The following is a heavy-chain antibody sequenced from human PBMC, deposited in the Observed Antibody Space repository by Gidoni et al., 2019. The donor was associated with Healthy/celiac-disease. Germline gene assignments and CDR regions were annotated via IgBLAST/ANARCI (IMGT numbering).Heavy chain of an antibody. Sequence: QVQLVQSGAEVKKPGSSVKVSCKASGGTFSSYTISWVRQAPGQGLEWMGRIIPILGIANYAQKFQGRVTITADKSTSTAYMELSSLRSEDTAVYYCARDMGDYGDFPLDYWGQGTLVTVSS. D-gene: IGHD4-17*01. J-gene: IGHJ4*02. CDR1: GGTFSSYT. CDR2: IIPILGIA. CDR3: ARDMGDYGDFPLDY. V-gene: IGHV1-69*08.